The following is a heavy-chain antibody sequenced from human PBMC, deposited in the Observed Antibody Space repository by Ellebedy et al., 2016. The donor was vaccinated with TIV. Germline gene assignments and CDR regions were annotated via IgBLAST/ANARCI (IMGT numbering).Heavy chain of an antibody. CDR1: GYSFTGTNYY. CDR2: FLPMFGTA. CDR3: ARVRWATVARGVPFHYGMDV. V-gene: IGHV1-69*13. Sequence: ASVKVSCKAPGYSFTGTNYYMHWVRQAPGQGLEWIGAFLPMFGTATSAQKFQGRVTITADESMTTAYMDLSSLRSEDTAVYYCARVRWATVARGVPFHYGMDVWGQGTTVTVTS. D-gene: IGHD3-10*01. J-gene: IGHJ6*02.